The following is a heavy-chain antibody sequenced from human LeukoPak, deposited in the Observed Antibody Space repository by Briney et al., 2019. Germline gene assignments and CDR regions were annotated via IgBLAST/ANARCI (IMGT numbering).Heavy chain of an antibody. CDR2: IKVDGSDK. V-gene: IGHV3-7*01. J-gene: IGHJ4*02. CDR3: TTIGGLGTDDY. Sequence: GGSLRLSCAASGFGFSNYWMSWVRQAPGKGLEWVAYIKVDGSDKYYLDSVEGRFTISRANAKNSLYLQMNRLRAEDTAVYFCTTIGGLGTDDYWGQGTLVTVSS. CDR1: GFGFSNYW. D-gene: IGHD7-27*01.